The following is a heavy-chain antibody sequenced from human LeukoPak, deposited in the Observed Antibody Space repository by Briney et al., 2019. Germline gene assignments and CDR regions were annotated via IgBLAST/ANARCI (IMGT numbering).Heavy chain of an antibody. CDR2: INNSGST. CDR1: GASFSDNY. Sequence: PSETLSLTCAVYGASFSDNYWSWIRQFPEKGLERIGEINNSGSTSYNPSLNSRVIMSVDVSKNQFSLRLSSVTAADTAVYYCARGGYGPRLGNWGQGTLVTVSS. V-gene: IGHV4-34*01. D-gene: IGHD3-16*01. J-gene: IGHJ4*02. CDR3: ARGGYGPRLGN.